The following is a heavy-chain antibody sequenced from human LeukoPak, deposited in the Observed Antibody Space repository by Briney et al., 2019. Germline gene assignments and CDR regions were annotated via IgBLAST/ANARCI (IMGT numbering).Heavy chain of an antibody. Sequence: ASVTVSCKASGYTFTSYAMHWVRQAPGQRLEWMGWVNAGNGNTKYSQKFQGRVTITRDTSASTAYMELSSLRSEDTAVYYCARGEDTAMVNPFDYWGQGTLVTVSS. D-gene: IGHD5-18*01. V-gene: IGHV1-3*01. J-gene: IGHJ4*02. CDR1: GYTFTSYA. CDR3: ARGEDTAMVNPFDY. CDR2: VNAGNGNT.